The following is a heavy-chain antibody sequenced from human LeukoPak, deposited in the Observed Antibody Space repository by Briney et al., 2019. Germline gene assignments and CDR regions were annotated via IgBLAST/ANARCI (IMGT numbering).Heavy chain of an antibody. CDR1: GGCISSYY. J-gene: IGHJ6*03. V-gene: IGHV4-4*07. D-gene: IGHD3-10*01. CDR3: ARVRSLSMVRGVIIRTYYMDV. CDR2: IYTSGST. Sequence: SETLSLTCTVSGGCISSYYWSWIRQPAGKGLECIGRIYTSGSTNYNPSLKSRVTMSVDTSKNQFSLKLSSVTAADTAVYYCARVRSLSMVRGVIIRTYYMDVWGKGTTVTISS.